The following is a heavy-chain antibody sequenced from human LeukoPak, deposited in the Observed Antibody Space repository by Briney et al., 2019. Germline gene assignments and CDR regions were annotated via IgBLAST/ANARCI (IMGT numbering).Heavy chain of an antibody. V-gene: IGHV3-30-3*01. CDR3: TREGYGGVYFDY. J-gene: IGHJ4*02. CDR1: GFTFSNHE. D-gene: IGHD4-23*01. CDR2: IAYDGSNI. Sequence: PGGSLRLSCAASGFTFSNHEMNWVRQAPGKGLEWVAVIAYDGSNIYYADSVKGRFTISRDNSKNTLYLQMNSLRPDDTAVYFCTREGYGGVYFDYWGQGTLVTVSS.